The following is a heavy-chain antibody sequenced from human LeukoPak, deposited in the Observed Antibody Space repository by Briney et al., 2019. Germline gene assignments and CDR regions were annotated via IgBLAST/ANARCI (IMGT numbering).Heavy chain of an antibody. CDR2: IYYSGST. Sequence: SQTLSLTCAVSGGSISSGGYSWSWIRQPPGKGLEWIGYIYYSGSTYYNPSLKSRVTISVDTSKNQFSLKLSSVTAADTAVYYCARTDYGDSAGKGDIWGQGTMVTVSS. J-gene: IGHJ3*02. V-gene: IGHV4-30-4*07. D-gene: IGHD4-17*01. CDR1: GGSISSGGYS. CDR3: ARTDYGDSAGKGDI.